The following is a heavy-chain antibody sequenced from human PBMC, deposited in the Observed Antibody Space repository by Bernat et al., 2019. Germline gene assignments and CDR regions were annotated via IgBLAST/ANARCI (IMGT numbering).Heavy chain of an antibody. D-gene: IGHD5-18*01. J-gene: IGHJ4*02. V-gene: IGHV3-7*03. CDR3: AKDRPQPAHTDYFDY. CDR2: IKHDGSEK. Sequence: EVQLVESGGGLVQAGGSLRLSCIASGFTFSSNWMSWVRQAPGKGLEWVANIKHDGSEKDYVDSVKGRFTISRDNAENSLYLHMNSLRAEDTAVYYCAKDRPQPAHTDYFDYWGQGTLVTVSS. CDR1: GFTFSSNW.